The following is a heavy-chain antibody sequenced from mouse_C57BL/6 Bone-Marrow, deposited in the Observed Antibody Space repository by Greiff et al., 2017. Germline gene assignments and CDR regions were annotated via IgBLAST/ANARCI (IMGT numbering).Heavy chain of an antibody. Sequence: VQLQQSGAELVKPGASVKISCKASGYAFSSYWMNWVKQRPGKGLEWIGQIYPGDGDTNYNGKFKGKATLTADKSSSSAYMQRSSLTSEDSAVYFCARRYDGYYDRFAYWGQGTLVTVSA. CDR1: GYAFSSYW. CDR3: ARRYDGYYDRFAY. V-gene: IGHV1-80*01. D-gene: IGHD2-3*01. CDR2: IYPGDGDT. J-gene: IGHJ3*01.